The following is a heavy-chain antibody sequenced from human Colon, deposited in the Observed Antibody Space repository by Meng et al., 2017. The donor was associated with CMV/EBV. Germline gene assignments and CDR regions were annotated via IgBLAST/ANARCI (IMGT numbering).Heavy chain of an antibody. Sequence: ASVQVSCKASGYTFTSHGVSWVRQAPGQGLEWMGWMNPNSGNTGYAQKFQGRVTMTRNTSISTAYMELSSLRSEDTAVYYCARGKWGYDFWSGYPNFDYWGQGTLVTVSS. V-gene: IGHV1-8*01. CDR1: GYTFTSHG. CDR3: ARGKWGYDFWSGYPNFDY. J-gene: IGHJ4*02. CDR2: MNPNSGNT. D-gene: IGHD3-3*01.